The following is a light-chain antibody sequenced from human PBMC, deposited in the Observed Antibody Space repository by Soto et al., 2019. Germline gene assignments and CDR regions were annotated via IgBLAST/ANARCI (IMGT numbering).Light chain of an antibody. CDR1: QAIGNY. J-gene: IGKJ3*01. Sequence: DIQMTQSPSSLSASVGDRVTITCRASQAIGNYLAWFQQKSGKAPKSLIFATSNLQSGVPSRFSGSGSGTDFTLTISSLLPEDFATYYCQQCDTYPFTFGPGTTVDIK. CDR3: QQCDTYPFT. V-gene: IGKV1-16*01. CDR2: ATS.